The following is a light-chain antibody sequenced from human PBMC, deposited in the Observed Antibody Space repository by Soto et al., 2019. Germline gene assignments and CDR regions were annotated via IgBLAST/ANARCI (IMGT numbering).Light chain of an antibody. CDR1: QSLSSW. Sequence: DIQMTQSPSTLSASVGDRVSITCRASQSLSSWLAWYQQKPGKAPKLLIYDASSLESGVPSRLGGSGSGTEFTLTISSLQPDDFATYYCQQYNTYSPWTFGQGTRVDIK. CDR2: DAS. CDR3: QQYNTYSPWT. J-gene: IGKJ1*01. V-gene: IGKV1-5*01.